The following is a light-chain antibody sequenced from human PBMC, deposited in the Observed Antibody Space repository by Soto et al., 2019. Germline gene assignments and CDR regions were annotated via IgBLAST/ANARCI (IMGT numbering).Light chain of an antibody. CDR2: GAS. Sequence: EIVLTQSPGTLSLSPGERATLSCRSSQSVSSSYLAWYQQKPGQAPRLIIYGASSRATGIPDRFSGSGSGTDFTLTISRLEPEDVAVYYCQQYGSSPITLGQGTRLEI. CDR1: QSVSSSY. V-gene: IGKV3-20*01. J-gene: IGKJ5*01. CDR3: QQYGSSPIT.